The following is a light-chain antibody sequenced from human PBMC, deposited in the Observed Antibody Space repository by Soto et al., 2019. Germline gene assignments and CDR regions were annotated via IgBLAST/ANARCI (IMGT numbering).Light chain of an antibody. J-gene: IGLJ1*01. CDR2: DVD. CDR3: TSFTSSTTPYV. V-gene: IGLV2-14*03. CDR1: SSDVGRYNS. Sequence: QSVLTQPASVSGSPGQSITISCTGTSSDVGRYNSVSWYQLHPGKAPRLVIFDVDYRPSGVSGRFSGSKSGNTASLTISGLQAEDEADYYCTSFTSSTTPYVFGTGTKVTVL.